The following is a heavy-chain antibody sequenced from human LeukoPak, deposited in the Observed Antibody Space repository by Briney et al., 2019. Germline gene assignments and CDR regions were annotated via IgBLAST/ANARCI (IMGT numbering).Heavy chain of an antibody. J-gene: IGHJ4*02. D-gene: IGHD2-15*01. CDR1: GGSFSGYY. CDR3: ARDPGAPVAATTEGNY. CDR2: INHSGST. Sequence: TSETLSLTCAVYGGSFSGYYWSWIRQPPGKGLEWIGEINHSGSTNYNPSLKSRVTISVDTSKNQFSLKLNSVTAADTAVYYCARDPGAPVAATTEGNYWGQGTLVTVSS. V-gene: IGHV4-34*01.